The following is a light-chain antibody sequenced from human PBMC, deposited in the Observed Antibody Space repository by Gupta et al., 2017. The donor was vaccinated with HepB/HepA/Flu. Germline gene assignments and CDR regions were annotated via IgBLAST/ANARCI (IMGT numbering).Light chain of an antibody. V-gene: IGKV1-5*03. CDR1: QSVSTW. CDR3: QHYYSYPWT. CDR2: KAS. Sequence: EIQMTQSPSTLSASIGDRVTITCRASQSVSTWLAWYQQKPGKAPKTLMYKASNLESGVPSRFSGSGSGTEFTLTITSLQPDDFGIYYCQHYYSYPWTFGQGTKVEIK. J-gene: IGKJ1*01.